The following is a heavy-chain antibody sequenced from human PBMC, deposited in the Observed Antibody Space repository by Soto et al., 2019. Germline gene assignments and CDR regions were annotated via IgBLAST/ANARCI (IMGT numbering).Heavy chain of an antibody. D-gene: IGHD6-13*01. J-gene: IGHJ6*03. V-gene: IGHV4-39*01. CDR2: IYYSGRT. Sequence: QLQLQESGPGLVKPSETLSLTCTVSGGSISSSSYYWGWIRQPPGKGLEWIGSIYYSGRTYYHPSLKRRVTISVDTSKNQFPLTMSSVTAADTAVYYCARQSLPPQPYRSSWYGYYMAVWGKGHTVTVSS. CDR1: GGSISSSSYY. CDR3: ARQSLPPQPYRSSWYGYYMAV.